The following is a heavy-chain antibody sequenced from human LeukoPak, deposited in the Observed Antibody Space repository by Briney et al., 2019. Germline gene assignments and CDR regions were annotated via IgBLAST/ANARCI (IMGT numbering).Heavy chain of an antibody. Sequence: PGGSLRLSCAASGFTFSSYWMHWVRQAPGKGLVWVSRINSDGSSTSYADSVKGRFTISRDNSKNTLYLQMNSLRAEDTAVYYCAKDDSGYVGAFDIWGQGTMVTVSS. CDR1: GFTFSSYW. CDR3: AKDDSGYVGAFDI. V-gene: IGHV3-74*01. CDR2: INSDGSST. D-gene: IGHD3-22*01. J-gene: IGHJ3*02.